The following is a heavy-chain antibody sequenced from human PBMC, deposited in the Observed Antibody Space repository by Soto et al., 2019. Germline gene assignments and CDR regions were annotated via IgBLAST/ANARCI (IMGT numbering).Heavy chain of an antibody. D-gene: IGHD2-21*01. V-gene: IGHV6-1*01. CDR3: ARGIPDLYYYGMDV. Sequence: SQTRSRNCAISGDTASHNRGTWNWIRQSPSRGLEWLGRTYYRSKWYTDYALSVKSRITINPETSKNQCSLQLNSVTPEDTAVYYCARGIPDLYYYGMDVWGQGTTVTVSS. J-gene: IGHJ6*02. CDR2: TYYRSKWYT. CDR1: GDTASHNRGT.